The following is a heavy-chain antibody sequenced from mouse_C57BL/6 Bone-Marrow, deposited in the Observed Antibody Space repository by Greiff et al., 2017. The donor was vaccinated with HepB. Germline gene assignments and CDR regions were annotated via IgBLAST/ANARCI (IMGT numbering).Heavy chain of an antibody. V-gene: IGHV1-82*01. CDR1: GYAFSSSW. CDR2: IYPGDGDT. CDR3: ASWDEFDY. J-gene: IGHJ2*01. D-gene: IGHD4-1*01. Sequence: SGPELVKPGASVKISCKASGYAFSSSWMNWVKQRPGKGLEWIGRIYPGDGDTNYNGKFKGKATLTADKSSSTAYMQLSSLTSEDSAVYFCASWDEFDYWGQGTTLTVSS.